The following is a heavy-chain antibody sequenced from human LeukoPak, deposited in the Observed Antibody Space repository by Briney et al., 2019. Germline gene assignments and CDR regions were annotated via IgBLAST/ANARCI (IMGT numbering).Heavy chain of an antibody. CDR3: AKSDSSWFDAFDI. CDR2: ISSSGSII. V-gene: IGHV3-48*03. Sequence: PGGSLRLSCAASGFTFRSCELSWVRQAPAKGLEWVSYISSSGSIIYHADSVKGRFTISRDSAKNSLYLQMNSLRAEDTAVYYCAKSDSSWFDAFDIWGQGTMVTVSS. D-gene: IGHD6-13*01. CDR1: GFTFRSCE. J-gene: IGHJ3*02.